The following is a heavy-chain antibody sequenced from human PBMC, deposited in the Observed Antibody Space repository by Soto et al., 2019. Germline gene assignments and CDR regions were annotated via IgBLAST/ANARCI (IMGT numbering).Heavy chain of an antibody. CDR2: IIPIFGTA. Sequence: QVQLVQSGAEVKKPGSSVKVSCKASGGTFGSYAISWVRQAPGQGLEWMGGIIPIFGTANYAQKFQGRVTITADESTSTAYMELSSLRSEDTAVYYCARSPEYSSSSALGYYYGMDVWGQGTTVTVSS. V-gene: IGHV1-69*12. J-gene: IGHJ6*02. D-gene: IGHD6-6*01. CDR1: GGTFGSYA. CDR3: ARSPEYSSSSALGYYYGMDV.